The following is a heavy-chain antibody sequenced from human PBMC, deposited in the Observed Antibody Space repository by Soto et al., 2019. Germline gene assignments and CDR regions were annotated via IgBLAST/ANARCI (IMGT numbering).Heavy chain of an antibody. D-gene: IGHD2-21*01. CDR1: GGSMRRGGQS. CDR2: IYYTGST. J-gene: IGHJ6*02. V-gene: IGHV4-30-2*01. Sequence: TLSRTCAVSGGSMRRGGQSWSWIRQPPGKVLDLLGFIYYTGSTYYNPSLKSRGNLSVDRSKNQFSLNMTSVTAAHKAMYFCARAPPGHSPRWDVCGQGPTVT. CDR3: ARAPPGHSPRWDV.